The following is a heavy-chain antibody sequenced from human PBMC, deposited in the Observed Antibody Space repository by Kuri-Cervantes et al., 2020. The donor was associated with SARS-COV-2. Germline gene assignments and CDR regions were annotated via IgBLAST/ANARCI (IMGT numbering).Heavy chain of an antibody. CDR1: GGSISSYY. CDR3: AREITMIVGQYYYYYYGMDV. J-gene: IGHJ6*02. Sequence: SETLSLTCTVSGGSISSYYWSWIRQPPGKGLEWIGYIYYSGSTYYNPSLKSRVTISVDTSKNQFSLKLSSVTAADTAVYYCAREITMIVGQYYYYYYGMDVWGQGTTVTVSS. CDR2: IYYSGST. D-gene: IGHD3-22*01. V-gene: IGHV4-59*12.